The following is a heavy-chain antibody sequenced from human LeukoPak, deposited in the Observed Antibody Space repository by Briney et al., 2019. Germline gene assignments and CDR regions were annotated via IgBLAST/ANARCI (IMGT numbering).Heavy chain of an antibody. CDR3: AVAETTNYYHRHRLHH. D-gene: IGHD3-22*01. CDR2: IKQDGSEI. V-gene: IGHV3-7*01. Sequence: PGGSLRLSCAASGFAFSVYWMRWVRQAPGKGLEWVANIKQDGSEIYYVDSVKGRFTISRDNAKNSLNLQMNSLRVEDTAVYCCAVAETTNYYHRHRLHHWGQGTLVTVSS. CDR1: GFAFSVYW. J-gene: IGHJ5*02.